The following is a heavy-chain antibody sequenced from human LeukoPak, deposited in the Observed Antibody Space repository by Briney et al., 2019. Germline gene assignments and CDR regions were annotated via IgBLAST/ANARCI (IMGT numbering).Heavy chain of an antibody. J-gene: IGHJ3*02. CDR3: AWCGSYLSAFDI. V-gene: IGHV1-8*01. CDR2: MNPNSGKT. D-gene: IGHD1-26*01. CDR1: GYTFTSYD. Sequence: GASVKVSCKASGYTFTSYDINWVRQATAQGLEWMGWMNPNSGKTGYAQKFQGRITMTRNTYIGTGYMELGSLRSEDTAVYYCAWCGSYLSAFDIWGQGTMVTVSS.